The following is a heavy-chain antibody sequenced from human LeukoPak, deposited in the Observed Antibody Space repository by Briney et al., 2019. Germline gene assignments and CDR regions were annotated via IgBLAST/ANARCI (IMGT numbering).Heavy chain of an antibody. V-gene: IGHV3-53*01. CDR1: GFTVSSNY. CDR3: ARVGRGGDILTGYWPYYFDY. CDR2: IYSGGST. J-gene: IGHJ4*02. D-gene: IGHD3-9*01. Sequence: GGSLRLSCAASGFTVSSNYMSWVRQAPGKGLEWVSVIYSGGSTYYADSVKGRFTISRDNSKNTLYLQMNSLRAEDTAVYYCARVGRGGDILTGYWPYYFDYWGQGTLVTVSS.